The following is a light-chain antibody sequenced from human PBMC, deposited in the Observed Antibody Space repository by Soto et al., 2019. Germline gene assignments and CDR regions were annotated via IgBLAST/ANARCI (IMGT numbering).Light chain of an antibody. J-gene: IGKJ4*01. Sequence: DIQMTQSPSTLSASVGGRLTITCRASQSISSWLAWYQQKPGKAPKLLIFDASSLESGVPSRFSGSGSGTEFTLTISSLQPDDFATYYCQQYNSYSPSTFGGGTEVDI. CDR2: DAS. V-gene: IGKV1-5*01. CDR3: QQYNSYSPST. CDR1: QSISSW.